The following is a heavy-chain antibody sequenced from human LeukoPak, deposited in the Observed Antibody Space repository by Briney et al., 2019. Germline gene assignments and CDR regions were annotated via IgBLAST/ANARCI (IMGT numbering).Heavy chain of an antibody. CDR3: ARGARSSSSWRLGNWFDP. CDR2: VHYTGST. J-gene: IGHJ5*02. Sequence: SEILSLTCTVSGGSISSYYWSWFRQPPGKGLEWIGYVHYTGSTNDNPFLKSRVTISVDTSKNQFSLKLTSVTAADTAVYYCARGARSSSSWRLGNWFDPWGQGTLVTVSS. CDR1: GGSISSYY. D-gene: IGHD6-13*01. V-gene: IGHV4-59*01.